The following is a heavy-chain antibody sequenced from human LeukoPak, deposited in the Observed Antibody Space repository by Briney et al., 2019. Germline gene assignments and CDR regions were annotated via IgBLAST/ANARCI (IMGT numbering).Heavy chain of an antibody. CDR2: IYSGGST. J-gene: IGHJ4*02. V-gene: IGHV3-66*01. CDR3: ARDPHYYYDSSGYAY. CDR1: GFTFSSYA. Sequence: GGSLRLSCAASGFTFSSYALSWVRQAPGKGLEWVSVIYSGGSTYYADSVKGRFTISRDNSKNTLYLQMNSLRAEDTAVYYCARDPHYYYDSSGYAYWGQGTLVTVSS. D-gene: IGHD3-22*01.